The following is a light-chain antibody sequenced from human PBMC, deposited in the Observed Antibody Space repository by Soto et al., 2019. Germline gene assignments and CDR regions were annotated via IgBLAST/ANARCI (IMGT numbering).Light chain of an antibody. Sequence: QSALTQPASVSGSPGQSISISCTGTSSDVGSYNLVSWYQQHPGKAPKLMIYEVNKRPSGVSNRFSGSKSGNTASLTISGLQAEDEANYYCCSYADSYTLVFGGGTKLTVL. CDR2: EVN. CDR3: CSYADSYTLV. J-gene: IGLJ2*01. CDR1: SSDVGSYNL. V-gene: IGLV2-23*02.